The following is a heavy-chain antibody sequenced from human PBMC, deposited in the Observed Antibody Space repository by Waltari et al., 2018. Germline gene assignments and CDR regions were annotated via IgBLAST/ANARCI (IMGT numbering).Heavy chain of an antibody. V-gene: IGHV4-4*07. CDR2: IHISGRI. Sequence: QVQLQESGPGLVRPSETLSLTCTVSGGSISDFYWTWIRQPAGKGLEWIGRIHISGRIDYHPSLRSRVSISVDTSKNQFSLKLSSIIAADTAVYYCARDYGQDWFDPWGQGTLVTVSS. J-gene: IGHJ5*02. CDR1: GGSISDFY. CDR3: ARDYGQDWFDP. D-gene: IGHD3-10*01.